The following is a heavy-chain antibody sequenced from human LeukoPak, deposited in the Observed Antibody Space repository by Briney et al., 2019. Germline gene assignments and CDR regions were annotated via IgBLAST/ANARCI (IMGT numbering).Heavy chain of an antibody. CDR2: IYHSGRT. Sequence: SETLSLTCTVSGYSISSGYYWGWIRQPPGKGLEWIGSIYHSGRTYYNPSLKSRVTISVDTSKNQFSLKLSSVTAADTAVYYCASLTHRYFDYWGQGTLVTVSS. J-gene: IGHJ4*02. CDR3: ASLTHRYFDY. D-gene: IGHD1-14*01. CDR1: GYSISSGYY. V-gene: IGHV4-38-2*02.